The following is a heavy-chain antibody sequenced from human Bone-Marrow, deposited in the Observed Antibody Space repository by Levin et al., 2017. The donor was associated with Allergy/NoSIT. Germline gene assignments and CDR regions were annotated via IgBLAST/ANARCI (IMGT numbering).Heavy chain of an antibody. V-gene: IGHV3-21*01. J-gene: IGHJ3*02. CDR2: ISSSSSYI. D-gene: IGHD3-22*01. CDR3: ARETYYYDSSGYPSPGAFDI. CDR1: GFTFSSYS. Sequence: GESLKISCAASGFTFSSYSMNWVRQAPGKGLEWVSSISSSSSYIYYADSVKGRFTISRDNAKNSLYLQMNSLRAEDTAVYYCARETYYYDSSGYPSPGAFDIWGQGTMVTVSS.